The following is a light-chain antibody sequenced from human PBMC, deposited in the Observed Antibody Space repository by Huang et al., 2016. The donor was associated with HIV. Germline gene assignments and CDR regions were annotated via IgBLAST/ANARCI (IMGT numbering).Light chain of an antibody. CDR1: KSVSSN. CDR2: GAS. J-gene: IGKJ2*01. V-gene: IGKV3-15*01. Sequence: EIVMTQSPATLSVSPGERATLSCRASKSVSSNLAWYQQKPGRAPRLLISGASTRATGIPARFSGSGSVTEFTLTISSLQSEDFAVYDCQQYNNWPYTFGQGTKLEIK. CDR3: QQYNNWPYT.